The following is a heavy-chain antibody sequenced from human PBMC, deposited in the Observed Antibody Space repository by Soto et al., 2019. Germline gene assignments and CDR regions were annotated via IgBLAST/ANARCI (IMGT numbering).Heavy chain of an antibody. CDR2: MYHTGNT. V-gene: IGHV4-30-4*01. CDR3: ARAVGYYFDA. CDR1: GDSTISDDYH. Sequence: QVHLQESGPGPVKPSQTLSLTCTVSGDSTISDDYHWTWIRQPPGKGLEWIAYMYHTGNTYYNPSLTIRVSMSVDKSKNQFSLRLNSVTAADTAVYYCARAVGYYFDAWGQGTLVTVPS. J-gene: IGHJ4*02. D-gene: IGHD1-26*01.